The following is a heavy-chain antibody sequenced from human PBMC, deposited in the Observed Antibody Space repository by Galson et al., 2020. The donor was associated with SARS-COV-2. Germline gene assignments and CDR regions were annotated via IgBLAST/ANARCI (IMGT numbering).Heavy chain of an antibody. CDR1: GFTFDDYA. CDR2: ISWNSGSI. Sequence: GGSLRLSCAASGFTFDDYAMHWVRQAPGKGLEWVSGISWNSGSIGYADSVKGRFTISRDNAKNSLYLQMNSLRAEDTALYYCAGTYGMDVWGQGTTVTVSS. J-gene: IGHJ6*02. CDR3: AGTYGMDV. V-gene: IGHV3-9*01.